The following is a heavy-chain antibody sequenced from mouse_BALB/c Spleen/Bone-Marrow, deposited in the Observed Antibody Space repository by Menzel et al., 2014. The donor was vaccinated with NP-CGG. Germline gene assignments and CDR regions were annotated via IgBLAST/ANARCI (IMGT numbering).Heavy chain of an antibody. CDR3: ARRWLPYAMDY. CDR2: INPYNDGT. Sequence: LQESGPERVKPGASVKMSCKASGYTFTSYIMHWVKQKPGQGLEWIGYINPYNDGTKYNEKFKGKATLTSDKSSSTAHMELSSLASEDAAVYYCARRWLPYAMDYWGQGTSVTVSS. V-gene: IGHV1-14*01. J-gene: IGHJ4*01. D-gene: IGHD2-3*01. CDR1: GYTFTSYI.